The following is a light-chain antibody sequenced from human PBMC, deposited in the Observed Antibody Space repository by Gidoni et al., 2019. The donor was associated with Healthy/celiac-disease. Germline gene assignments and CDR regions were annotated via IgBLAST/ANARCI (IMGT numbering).Light chain of an antibody. J-gene: IGKJ5*01. CDR1: QRGSSSY. CDR3: QQYGSALIT. CDR2: AAS. Sequence: EIVLTPPPGTPSSSPGERATLSCSARQRGSSSYLAWYQQKPGQAPRLLIYAASSRANGIPDRFSGGGSGTDFTLTISRLGTEDIAVYYCQQYGSALITFGQGTRLEIK. V-gene: IGKV3-20*01.